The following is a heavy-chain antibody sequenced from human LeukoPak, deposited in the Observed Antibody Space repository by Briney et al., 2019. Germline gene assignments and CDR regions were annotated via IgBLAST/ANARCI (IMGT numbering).Heavy chain of an antibody. CDR1: GYTFSSYA. Sequence: GSSVKVSCKASGYTFSSYAMNWVRQAPGQGLEWMGWINTNTGNPTYAQGFTGRFVFSLDTSVSTAYLQISSLKAEDTAVYYCARDIGALRIQVPPDAFDIWGQGTMVTVSS. CDR2: INTNTGNP. V-gene: IGHV7-4-1*02. J-gene: IGHJ3*02. CDR3: ARDIGALRIQVPPDAFDI. D-gene: IGHD5-18*01.